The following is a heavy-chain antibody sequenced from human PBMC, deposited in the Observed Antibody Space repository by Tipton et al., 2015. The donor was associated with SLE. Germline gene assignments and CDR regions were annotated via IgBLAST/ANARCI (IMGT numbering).Heavy chain of an antibody. V-gene: IGHV4-38-2*01. D-gene: IGHD3-22*01. J-gene: IGHJ4*02. CDR2: IHHSGNT. CDR1: GYSITSGYY. Sequence: TLSLTCAVSGYSITSGYYWAWIRQPPGKGLEWVGSIHHSGNTYFNPSLKSRVTMSIDTSRNEVFLRLTSVTAADTAVYYCARHDYDSNGYYQHYFDYWGQGTLVTVSS. CDR3: ARHDYDSNGYYQHYFDY.